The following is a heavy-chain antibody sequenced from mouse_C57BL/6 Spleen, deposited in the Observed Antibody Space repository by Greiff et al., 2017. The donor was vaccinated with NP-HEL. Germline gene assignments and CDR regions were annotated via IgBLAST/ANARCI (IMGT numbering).Heavy chain of an antibody. CDR2: INYDGSST. V-gene: IGHV5-16*01. Sequence: EVKLMESEGGLVQPGSSMKLSCTASGFTFSDYYMAWVRQVPEKGLEWVANINYDGSSTYYLDSLKSRFIISRDNAKNILYLQMSSLKSEDTATYYCARDWDYGYDGGYFDVWGTGTTVTVSS. CDR1: GFTFSDYY. CDR3: ARDWDYGYDGGYFDV. D-gene: IGHD2-2*01. J-gene: IGHJ1*03.